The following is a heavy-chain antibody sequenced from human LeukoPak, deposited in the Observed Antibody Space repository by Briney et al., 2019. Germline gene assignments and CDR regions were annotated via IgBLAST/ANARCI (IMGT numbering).Heavy chain of an antibody. V-gene: IGHV3-21*01. J-gene: IGHJ3*02. CDR3: AKSTRYDSSDAFDI. CDR2: ISSISSYI. D-gene: IGHD3-22*01. Sequence: KGLEWXXSISSISSYIYYADSVKGRFTISRDNSKNTLYLQMNSLRAEDTAVYYCAKSTRYDSSDAFDIWGQGTMVTVSS.